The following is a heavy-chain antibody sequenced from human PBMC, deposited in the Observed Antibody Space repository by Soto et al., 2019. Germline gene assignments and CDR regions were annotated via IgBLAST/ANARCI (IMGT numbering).Heavy chain of an antibody. CDR2: INRGGSS. Sequence: QVQLQQWGAGLLKPSETLSLSCAVYGESFSGYYWNWIRQPPGKGLEWIGGINRGGSSNCNPSLKSRVTMSVDPSKNQFSLKLSSLTAADSAVYFCASLPANPQYGMDVWSQGTTVIVSS. V-gene: IGHV4-34*01. CDR3: ASLPANPQYGMDV. J-gene: IGHJ6*02. CDR1: GESFSGYY.